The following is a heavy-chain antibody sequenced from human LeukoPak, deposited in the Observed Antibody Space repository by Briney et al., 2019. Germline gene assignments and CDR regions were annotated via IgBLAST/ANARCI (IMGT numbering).Heavy chain of an antibody. CDR3: ARLWQYNWFDP. Sequence: SETLSLTCTVSGGSISSSSYYWGWIRQPPGKGLEWIGSIYYSGSTYYNPSLKSRVTISVDTSKNQFSLKLSSVIAADTAVYYCARLWQYNWFDPWGQGTLVTVSS. CDR2: IYYSGST. D-gene: IGHD2-21*01. J-gene: IGHJ5*02. V-gene: IGHV4-39*01. CDR1: GGSISSSSYY.